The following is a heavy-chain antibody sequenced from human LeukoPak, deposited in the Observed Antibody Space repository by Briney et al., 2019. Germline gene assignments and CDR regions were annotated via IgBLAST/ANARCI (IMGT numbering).Heavy chain of an antibody. D-gene: IGHD2-15*01. V-gene: IGHV4-59*01. Sequence: SETVSLTCTVSGDSISEYYWTWIRQAPGKGLEWIGYIYYTGSTNYNPSLKSRVTISVDTSKNQFSLGLSSVTAADTAVYYCARGGWNYYYYYMDVWGKGTTVTVSS. CDR2: IYYTGST. CDR1: GDSISEYY. J-gene: IGHJ6*03. CDR3: ARGGWNYYYYYMDV.